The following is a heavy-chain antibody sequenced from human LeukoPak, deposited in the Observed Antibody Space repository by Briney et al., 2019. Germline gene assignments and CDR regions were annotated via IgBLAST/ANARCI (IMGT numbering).Heavy chain of an antibody. Sequence: GASVKVSCKASGYTFASYDINWVRQATGQGLEWMGWMNPNSGNTGYAQKFQGRVTMTRDTSISTAYMELSSLRSEDTAVYYCAKAGIVAPMNADWFDPWGQGTLVTVSS. J-gene: IGHJ5*02. D-gene: IGHD5-12*01. CDR1: GYTFASYD. V-gene: IGHV1-8*01. CDR3: AKAGIVAPMNADWFDP. CDR2: MNPNSGNT.